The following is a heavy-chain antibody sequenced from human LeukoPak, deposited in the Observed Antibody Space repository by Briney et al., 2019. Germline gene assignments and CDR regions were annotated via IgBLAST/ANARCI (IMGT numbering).Heavy chain of an antibody. CDR3: ARDWRIGVDGDISFDY. CDR1: GYTFTGYY. CDR2: INPNSGDT. V-gene: IGHV1-2*02. J-gene: IGHJ4*02. Sequence: ASVKVSCKASGYTFTGYYMNWVRQAPGQGLEWMGWINPNSGDTKYAQRFQGRVTMTRDTSISTAYMELSRLTSDDTAVYFCARDWRIGVDGDISFDYWGQGTLVTVSS. D-gene: IGHD6-19*01.